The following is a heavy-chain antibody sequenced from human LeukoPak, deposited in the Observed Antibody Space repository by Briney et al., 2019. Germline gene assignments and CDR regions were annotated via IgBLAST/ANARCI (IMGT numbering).Heavy chain of an antibody. CDR3: ARARADYYDSSGYYYRFDY. CDR1: GGSISSYY. CDR2: IYTSGST. V-gene: IGHV4-4*07. D-gene: IGHD3-22*01. J-gene: IGHJ4*02. Sequence: SGTLSLTCTVSGGSISSYYWSWIRQPAGKGLEWIGRIYTSGSTNYNPSLKSRVTMSVDTSKNQFSLKLSSVTAADTAVYYCARARADYYDSSGYYYRFDYWGQGTLVTVSS.